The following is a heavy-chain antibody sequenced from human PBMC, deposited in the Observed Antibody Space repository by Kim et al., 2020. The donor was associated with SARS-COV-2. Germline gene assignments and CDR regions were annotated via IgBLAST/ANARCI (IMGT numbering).Heavy chain of an antibody. CDR3: ARGNYPIYGSYYRAFDI. J-gene: IGHJ3*02. V-gene: IGHV1-8*01. D-gene: IGHD1-26*01. Sequence: ASVKVSCKASGYTFTSYDINWVRQATGQGLEWMGWMNPNSGNTDYAQKFQGRVTMTRNTSISTAYMELSSLRSEDTAVYYCARGNYPIYGSYYRAFDIWGQGTMVTVSS. CDR1: GYTFTSYD. CDR2: MNPNSGNT.